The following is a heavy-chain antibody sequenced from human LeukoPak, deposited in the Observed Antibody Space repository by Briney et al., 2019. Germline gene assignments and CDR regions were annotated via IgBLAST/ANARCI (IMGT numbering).Heavy chain of an antibody. J-gene: IGHJ5*02. CDR2: IYHSGST. Sequence: SETLSLTCAVSGYSISSGYYWGWIRQPPGKGLEWIGSIYHSGSTYYNPSLKSRVTISVDTSKNQFSLKLSSVTAADTAVYYCARESTTAGGYNWFDPWGQGTLVTVSS. CDR3: ARESTTAGGYNWFDP. V-gene: IGHV4-38-2*02. D-gene: IGHD4-11*01. CDR1: GYSISSGYY.